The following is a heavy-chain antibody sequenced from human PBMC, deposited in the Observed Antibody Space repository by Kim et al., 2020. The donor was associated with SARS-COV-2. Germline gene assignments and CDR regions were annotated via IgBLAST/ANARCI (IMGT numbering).Heavy chain of an antibody. J-gene: IGHJ5*02. CDR3: ARGPLIVVVPAAPRWFDP. D-gene: IGHD2-2*01. Sequence: SETLSLTCAVYGGSFSGYYWSWIRQPPGKGLEWIGEINHSGSTNYNPSLKSRVTISVDTSKNQFSLKLSSVTAADTAVYYCARGPLIVVVPAAPRWFDPWGQGTLVTVSS. CDR1: GGSFSGYY. CDR2: INHSGST. V-gene: IGHV4-34*01.